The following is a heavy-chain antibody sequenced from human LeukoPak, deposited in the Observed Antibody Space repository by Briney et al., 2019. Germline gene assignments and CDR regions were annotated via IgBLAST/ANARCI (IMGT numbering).Heavy chain of an antibody. D-gene: IGHD3-22*01. CDR1: GFTFSDYW. V-gene: IGHV3-74*01. CDR3: AKEALTYYYDSSGYYFYY. CDR2: INTDGSIT. J-gene: IGHJ4*02. Sequence: GGSLRLSCAASGFTFSDYWIHWVRQAPGKGLVWVSRINTDGSITNYADSVKGRFSISRDNAKNTLYLQMNSLRAEDTAVYYCAKEALTYYYDSSGYYFYYWGQGTLVTVSS.